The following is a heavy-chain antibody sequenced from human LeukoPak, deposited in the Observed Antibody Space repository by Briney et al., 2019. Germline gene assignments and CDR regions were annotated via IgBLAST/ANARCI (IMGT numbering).Heavy chain of an antibody. J-gene: IGHJ4*02. CDR2: IRYDGSNK. CDR1: GFTFSSYG. CDR3: ANGANRYEYYGRFDY. Sequence: GGSLRLSCAASGFTFSSYGMHWVRQAPGKGLEWVAFIRYDGSNKYYADSVKGRFTISRDNSKNTLYLQMNSLRAEDTAVYYCANGANRYEYYGRFDYWGQGTLVTVSS. V-gene: IGHV3-30*02. D-gene: IGHD3-10*01.